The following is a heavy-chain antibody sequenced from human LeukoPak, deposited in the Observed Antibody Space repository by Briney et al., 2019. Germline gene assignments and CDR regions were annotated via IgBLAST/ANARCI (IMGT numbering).Heavy chain of an antibody. V-gene: IGHV3-74*03. CDR2: INERGTDS. J-gene: IGHJ4*01. D-gene: IGHD4-17*01. Sequence: PGGSLRLSCTASGFTFSGHWIHWVRQAPGMGLVWVSRINERGTDSMYAESVKGRFTISRDNAKNTVYLQMNSLRAEDTAIYYCAKDFGDFFPPLFDSWGHGTLVTVSS. CDR3: AKDFGDFFPPLFDS. CDR1: GFTFSGHW.